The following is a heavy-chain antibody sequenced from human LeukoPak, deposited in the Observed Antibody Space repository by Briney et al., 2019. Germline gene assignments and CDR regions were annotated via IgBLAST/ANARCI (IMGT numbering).Heavy chain of an antibody. CDR3: AKDSSGGLATIFDY. D-gene: IGHD6-19*01. J-gene: IGHJ4*02. CDR1: EFTFSSYS. Sequence: GGSLRLSCAAFEFTFSSYSMNWVRQAPGKGLEWVSSISSSSSYIYYADSVKGRFTISRDNAKNSLYLQMNSLRAEDTAVYYCAKDSSGGLATIFDYWGQGTLVTVSS. CDR2: ISSSSSYI. V-gene: IGHV3-21*01.